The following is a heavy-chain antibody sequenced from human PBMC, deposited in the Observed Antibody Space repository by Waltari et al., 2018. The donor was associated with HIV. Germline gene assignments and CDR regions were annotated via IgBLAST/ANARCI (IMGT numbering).Heavy chain of an antibody. CDR2: INAGNGNT. CDR1: GYTFTSYA. J-gene: IGHJ4*02. Sequence: QVQLVQSGAEVKKPGASVKVSCKASGYTFTSYAMHWVRQAPGQRLEWMGWINAGNGNTKYSRKFQGRVTITRDTSASTAYMELSSLRSEDTAVYYCASLTPYGIAAAGKDYWGQGTLVTVSS. V-gene: IGHV1-3*01. D-gene: IGHD6-13*01. CDR3: ASLTPYGIAAAGKDY.